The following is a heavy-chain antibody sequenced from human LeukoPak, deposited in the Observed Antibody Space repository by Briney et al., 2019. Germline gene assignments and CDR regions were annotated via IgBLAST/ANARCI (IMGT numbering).Heavy chain of an antibody. Sequence: TGGSLRLSCAASGFTFSSYAMSWVRQAPGTGLEWVSTISGSGGNTNYADSVKGRFTISRDNSKNALYLQMNSLRAEDTAVYYCARSRGGSYYFDSWGQGTLVTVSS. J-gene: IGHJ4*02. CDR3: ARSRGGSYYFDS. D-gene: IGHD6-13*01. V-gene: IGHV3-23*01. CDR1: GFTFSSYA. CDR2: ISGSGGNT.